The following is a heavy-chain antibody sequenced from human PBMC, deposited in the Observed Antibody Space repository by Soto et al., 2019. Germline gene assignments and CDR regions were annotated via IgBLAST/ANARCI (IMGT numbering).Heavy chain of an antibody. CDR2: ILVDGRT. V-gene: IGHV3-23*01. J-gene: IGHJ3*01. CDR3: TKATATGGGAFDF. D-gene: IGHD2-8*02. CDR1: GFPCGSYD. Sequence: GGSLRLSCAASGFPCGSYDMTWVRQAPGKGLEWVSTILVDGRTFYVDSVKGRFTISRDNSRNTVYLQMNSLTAGDTALYYCTKATATGGGAFDFCGQGTMVTVSS.